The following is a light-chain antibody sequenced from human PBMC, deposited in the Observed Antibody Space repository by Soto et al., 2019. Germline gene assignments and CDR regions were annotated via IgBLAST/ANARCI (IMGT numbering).Light chain of an antibody. Sequence: DIQMPQSPSAMYASLGDRVTITCRASHGISNSLAWFQQKPGKVPKRLIYGASTLQSGAPSRFSGSASGAAVTLTISSLQPEDGATDYCLQYNSYPFTFGGGPKVDIK. CDR3: LQYNSYPFT. J-gene: IGKJ4*01. CDR2: GAS. CDR1: HGISNS. V-gene: IGKV1-17*03.